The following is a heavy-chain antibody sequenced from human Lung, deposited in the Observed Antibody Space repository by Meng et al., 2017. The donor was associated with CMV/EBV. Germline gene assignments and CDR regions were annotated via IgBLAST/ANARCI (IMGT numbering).Heavy chain of an antibody. CDR1: GFSFDDYD. Sequence: GGSLRLXCAASGFSFDDYDMTWVRQAPGKGLEWVSSISSSSSYIYYADSVKGRFTISRDNAKNSLYLQMNSLRAEDTAVYYCARAGYSSGWYELYFDYWGQGTLVTVSS. D-gene: IGHD6-19*01. CDR2: ISSSSSYI. J-gene: IGHJ4*02. V-gene: IGHV3-21*01. CDR3: ARAGYSSGWYELYFDY.